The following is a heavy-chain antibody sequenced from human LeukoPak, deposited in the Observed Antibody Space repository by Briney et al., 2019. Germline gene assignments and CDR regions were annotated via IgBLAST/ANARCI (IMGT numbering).Heavy chain of an antibody. J-gene: IGHJ3*02. CDR3: ARDRRYCSGGSCSGPGSGAFDI. Sequence: PGGSLRLSCAASGFTFSSYAMHWVRQAPGKGLEYVSAISSNGGSTYYANSVKGRFTISRDNSKNTLYLQMGSLRAEDMAVYYCARDRRYCSGGSCSGPGSGAFDIWGQGTMVTVSS. CDR1: GFTFSSYA. V-gene: IGHV3-64*01. CDR2: ISSNGGST. D-gene: IGHD2-15*01.